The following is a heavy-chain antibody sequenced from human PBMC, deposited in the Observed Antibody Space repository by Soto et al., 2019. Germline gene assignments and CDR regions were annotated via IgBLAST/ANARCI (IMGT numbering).Heavy chain of an antibody. CDR1: GFTFTTYW. CDR3: VCGGNYFVY. D-gene: IGHD3-16*01. J-gene: IGHJ4*02. Sequence: EVQLVGSGGGLVQPGGSLRLSCAASGFTFTTYWMTWVRQPPGKGLEWVANMNQDGSERYYVDSVRGRFTISRDNAKNSLYLQMNSLGAEDTAVYYCVCGGNYFVYWGQGTMVSVSP. CDR2: MNQDGSER. V-gene: IGHV3-7*01.